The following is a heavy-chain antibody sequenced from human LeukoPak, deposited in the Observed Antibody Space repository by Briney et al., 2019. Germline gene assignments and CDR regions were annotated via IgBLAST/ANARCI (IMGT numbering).Heavy chain of an antibody. CDR2: TYYSGST. V-gene: IGHV4-59*01. J-gene: IGHJ6*02. D-gene: IGHD6-13*01. CDR3: ARAAPRYSSSWYPPDSYYRMDV. CDR1: GGAISSYY. Sequence: SETLFLTCTVPGGAISSYYWSWIGQPPVKGLEWIGYTYYSGSTNYNPSLKSRVTISVDTSKNQFSLKLSSVTAADTAVYYCARAAPRYSSSWYPPDSYYRMDVWGQGTTVTVS.